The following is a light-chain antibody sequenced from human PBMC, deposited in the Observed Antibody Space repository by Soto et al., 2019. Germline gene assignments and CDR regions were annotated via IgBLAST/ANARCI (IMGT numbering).Light chain of an antibody. Sequence: IQLTQSPSSLSASVGDRVTITCRASQGISRYLAWYQQKPGKAPNLLISVASTLQSGVPSRFSGSGSGTDFTLTISILQPEDFAFYFCQQFDSYPLTFGGGTKVEIK. J-gene: IGKJ4*01. CDR1: QGISRY. CDR3: QQFDSYPLT. CDR2: VAS. V-gene: IGKV1-9*01.